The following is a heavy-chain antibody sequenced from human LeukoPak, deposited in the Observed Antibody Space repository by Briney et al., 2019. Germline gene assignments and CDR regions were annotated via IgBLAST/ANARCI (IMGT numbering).Heavy chain of an antibody. CDR2: IYPGDSDT. CDR3: ARLSDYFDN. V-gene: IGHV5-51*01. J-gene: IGHJ4*02. Sequence: GEFLKISCKGSGYSFTNYWIGWVRQMPGKGLEWMGIIYPGDSDTRYSPSFRGQVIISADKSINTAYLQWSSLKASDTAMYYCARLSDYFDNWGQGTLLTVSS. CDR1: GYSFTNYW.